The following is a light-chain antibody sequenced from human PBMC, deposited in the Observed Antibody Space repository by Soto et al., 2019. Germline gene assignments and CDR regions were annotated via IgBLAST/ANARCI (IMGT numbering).Light chain of an antibody. CDR2: LGS. J-gene: IGKJ2*01. Sequence: DIVMTQSPLSLPVTPGEPASISCWSSQSLLQRNGYNYLDWYLQKPGQSPQLLIYLGSNRASGVPDRFSGGGSGTDFTLKISRVEAEDVGVYYCMQALQTPLTFGPGTKLEIK. CDR3: MQALQTPLT. V-gene: IGKV2-28*01. CDR1: QSLLQRNGYNY.